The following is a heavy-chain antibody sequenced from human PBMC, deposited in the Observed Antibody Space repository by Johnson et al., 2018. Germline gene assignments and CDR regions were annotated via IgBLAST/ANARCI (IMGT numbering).Heavy chain of an antibody. Sequence: EVQLVESGGGLVQPGGSLKLSCAASGFTFSGSAMHWVRQASGKGLEWVGRIRSKANSYATASAASVKGRFTISRDDSKNTAYLQMNSLRAEDTAVYFCARYCSSTLCYGGYYFRMDVWGQGTTVTVSS. D-gene: IGHD2-2*01. J-gene: IGHJ6*02. CDR1: GFTFSGSA. CDR2: IRSKANSYAT. CDR3: ARYCSSTLCYGGYYFRMDV. V-gene: IGHV3-73*01.